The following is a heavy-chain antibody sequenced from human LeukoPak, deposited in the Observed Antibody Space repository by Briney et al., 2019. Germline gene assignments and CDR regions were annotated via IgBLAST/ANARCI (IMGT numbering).Heavy chain of an antibody. Sequence: SQTLSLTYAISGDSVSSNSASWNWIRQSPSRGLEWLGRTYYRSKWYNDYARSVKSRITIKADTSKNQYSLQLNSVTPEDTAVYYCAREVYIYAYTRFDPWGQGTLVTVSS. CDR1: GDSVSSNSAS. D-gene: IGHD3-16*01. CDR3: AREVYIYAYTRFDP. V-gene: IGHV6-1*01. J-gene: IGHJ5*02. CDR2: TYYRSKWYN.